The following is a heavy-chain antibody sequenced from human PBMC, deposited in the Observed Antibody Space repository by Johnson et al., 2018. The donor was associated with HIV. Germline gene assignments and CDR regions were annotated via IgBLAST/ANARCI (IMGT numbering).Heavy chain of an antibody. Sequence: QVQLVESGGGVVQPGRSLRLSCAASGFTFSSYAMHWVRQAPGKGLEWVAFIRYDGSNKSYSDSVKGRFTISRDNSKNTLYLQMNSLRAEDTALYYCARELEITGTTRGYCFDIWGQGTMITVSS. CDR2: IRYDGSNK. J-gene: IGHJ3*02. CDR3: ARELEITGTTRGYCFDI. D-gene: IGHD1-20*01. V-gene: IGHV3-33*08. CDR1: GFTFSSYA.